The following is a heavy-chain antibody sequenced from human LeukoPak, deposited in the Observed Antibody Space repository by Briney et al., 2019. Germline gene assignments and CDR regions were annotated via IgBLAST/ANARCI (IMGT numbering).Heavy chain of an antibody. J-gene: IGHJ6*02. CDR2: ISSSSSYI. D-gene: IGHD2-2*02. V-gene: IGHV3-11*06. CDR1: GFTFSDYY. Sequence: PGGSLRLSCAASGFTFSDYYMSWIRQAPGKGLEWVSSISSSSSYIYYADSVKGRFTISRDNAKNSLYLQMNSLRAEDTAVYYCARDYGAIQGYYYGMDVWGQGTTVTVSS. CDR3: ARDYGAIQGYYYGMDV.